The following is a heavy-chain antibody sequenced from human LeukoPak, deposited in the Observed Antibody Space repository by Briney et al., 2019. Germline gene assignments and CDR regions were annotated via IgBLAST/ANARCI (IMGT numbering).Heavy chain of an antibody. J-gene: IGHJ6*03. Sequence: SVKVSCKASGGTFSSYAISWVRQAPGQGLEWMGGIIPIFGTANYAQKFQGRVTITTDESTSTAYMELSSLRSEDTAVYYCARSCCPLVPAAIGGIYYYYMDVWGKGTTVTVSS. V-gene: IGHV1-69*05. CDR2: IIPIFGTA. CDR3: ARSCCPLVPAAIGGIYYYYMDV. D-gene: IGHD2-2*01. CDR1: GGTFSSYA.